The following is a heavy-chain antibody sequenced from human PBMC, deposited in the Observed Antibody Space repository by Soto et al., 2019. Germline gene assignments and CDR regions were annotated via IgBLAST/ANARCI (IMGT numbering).Heavy chain of an antibody. CDR3: ASPSGGDDAFDI. CDR2: INSDGSST. Sequence: GGSLRLSCAASGFTFSSYWMHWVRQAPGKGLVWVSRINSDGSSTSYADSVKGRFTISRDNAKNTLYLQMNSLRAEDTAVYYCASPSGGDDAFDIWGQGTMVTVSS. D-gene: IGHD1-26*01. CDR1: GFTFSSYW. J-gene: IGHJ3*02. V-gene: IGHV3-74*01.